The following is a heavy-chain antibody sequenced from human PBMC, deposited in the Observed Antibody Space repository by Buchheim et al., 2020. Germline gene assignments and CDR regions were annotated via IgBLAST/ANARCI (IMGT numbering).Heavy chain of an antibody. CDR2: IKEDGSDT. CDR1: GFTFTRHW. J-gene: IGHJ4*02. V-gene: IGHV3-7*01. Sequence: EVQLVESGGGLVQPGGSLRLSCAVSGFTFTRHWMSWVRQAPGKGLEWVANIKEDGSDTNYMDSLKGRFTISRDNAQNTLFLQMNSLRAEDTAVYFCARDGLDLATLDYWGQGTL. D-gene: IGHD3/OR15-3a*01. CDR3: ARDGLDLATLDY.